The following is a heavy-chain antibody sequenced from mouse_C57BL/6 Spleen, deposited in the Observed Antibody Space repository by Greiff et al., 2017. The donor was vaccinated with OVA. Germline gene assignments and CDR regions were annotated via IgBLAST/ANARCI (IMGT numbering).Heavy chain of an antibody. D-gene: IGHD1-1*01. CDR1: GYSFTDYN. Sequence: QLKQSGPELVKPGASVKISCKASGYSFTDYNLNWVKQSNGKSLEWIGVINPNYGTTSYNQKFKGKATLTVDQSSSTAYMQLNSLTSEDSAVYYCARRGYYYGSSYVRAMDYWGQGTSVTVSS. CDR2: INPNYGTT. J-gene: IGHJ4*01. CDR3: ARRGYYYGSSYVRAMDY. V-gene: IGHV1-39*01.